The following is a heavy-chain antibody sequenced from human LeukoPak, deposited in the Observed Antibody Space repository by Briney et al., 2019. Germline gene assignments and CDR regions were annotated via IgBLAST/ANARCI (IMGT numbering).Heavy chain of an antibody. D-gene: IGHD2-2*02. CDR1: GGTFSSYA. V-gene: IGHV1-69*04. Sequence: SVKVSCKASGGTFSSYAISWVRQAPGQGLEWMGRIIPILGIAIYAQKFQGRVTITADKSTSTAYMELSSLRSEDTAVYYCARPALDCSSTSCYTSSSSGGDFDYWGQGTLVTVSS. J-gene: IGHJ4*02. CDR3: ARPALDCSSTSCYTSSSSGGDFDY. CDR2: IIPILGIA.